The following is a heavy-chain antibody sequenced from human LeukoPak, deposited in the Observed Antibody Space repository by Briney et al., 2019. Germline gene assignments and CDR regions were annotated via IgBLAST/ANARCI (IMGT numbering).Heavy chain of an antibody. V-gene: IGHV4-59*10. CDR1: GGSFSGYY. D-gene: IGHD3-10*02. Sequence: PSETLSLTCAVYGGSFSGYYWSWIRQPAGKGLEWIGRIYTSGSTNYNPSLKSRVTMSVDTSKNQFSLKLSSVTAADTAVYYCARAGPYVDDAFDIWGQGTMVTVSS. J-gene: IGHJ3*02. CDR3: ARAGPYVDDAFDI. CDR2: IYTSGST.